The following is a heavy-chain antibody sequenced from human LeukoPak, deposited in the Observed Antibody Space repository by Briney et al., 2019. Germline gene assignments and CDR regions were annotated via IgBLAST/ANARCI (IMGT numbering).Heavy chain of an antibody. CDR1: GFTFSNYW. V-gene: IGHV3-74*01. J-gene: IGHJ4*02. Sequence: GGSLRLSCAASGFTFSNYWMHWVRQAPGKGLVWVSRINTDGSSTSYADSVKGRFTISRDNAKNTLYLQMNSLRAEDTAVYYCVKDDYDFWSGYYIGGGFDYWGQGTLVTVSS. D-gene: IGHD3-3*01. CDR3: VKDDYDFWSGYYIGGGFDY. CDR2: INTDGSST.